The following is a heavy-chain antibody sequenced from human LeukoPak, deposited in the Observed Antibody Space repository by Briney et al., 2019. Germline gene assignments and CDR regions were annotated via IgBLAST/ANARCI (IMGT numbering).Heavy chain of an antibody. J-gene: IGHJ4*02. D-gene: IGHD2-2*01. Sequence: GGSLRLSCAASGFTFSSYAMSWVRQAPGKGLEYVSAISSNGGSTYYADSVKGRFTISRDNSKNTLYLQMSSLRAEDTAVCYCVKSCSSTSCYYRPLDYWGQGTLVTVSS. CDR2: ISSNGGST. V-gene: IGHV3-64D*06. CDR1: GFTFSSYA. CDR3: VKSCSSTSCYYRPLDY.